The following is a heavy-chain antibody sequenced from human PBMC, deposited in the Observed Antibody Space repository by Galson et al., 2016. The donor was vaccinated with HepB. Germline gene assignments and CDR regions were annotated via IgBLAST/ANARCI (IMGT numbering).Heavy chain of an antibody. CDR1: GFTFSSYA. CDR3: ANYLGYGSGRPGYFHS. Sequence: SLRLSCAASGFTFSSYAMSWVRRAPGKGLEWVSVISAASNTHYTDSVKGRFTISRDNSKTTLYLEMNSLRVEDTAVYFCANYLGYGSGRPGYFHSWGQGTLVTVSP. V-gene: IGHV3-23*01. J-gene: IGHJ4*02. D-gene: IGHD3-10*01. CDR2: ISAASNT.